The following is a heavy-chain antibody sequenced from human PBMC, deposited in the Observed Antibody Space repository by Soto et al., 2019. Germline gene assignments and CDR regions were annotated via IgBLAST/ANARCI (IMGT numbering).Heavy chain of an antibody. CDR2: ISFSSNNI. CDR3: ARGAGDLPY. V-gene: IGHV3-21*01. D-gene: IGHD7-27*01. J-gene: IGHJ4*02. Sequence: EVQLVESGGGLVRPGGSLRLSCAASGFTFSSYTMTWVRQAPGKGLEWVSSISFSSNNIHYADSVKGRFTISRDNAKNSLYLQMNSLRAEDTAVYYCARGAGDLPYWGQGTVVTVSS. CDR1: GFTFSSYT.